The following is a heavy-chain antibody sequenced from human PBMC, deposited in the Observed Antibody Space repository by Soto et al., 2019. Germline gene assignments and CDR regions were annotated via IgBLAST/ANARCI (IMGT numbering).Heavy chain of an antibody. CDR3: ARDNYYGSGSYLRRVFDY. D-gene: IGHD3-10*01. CDR2: IYYSGST. CDR1: GGSISSFY. V-gene: IGHV4-59*12. J-gene: IGHJ4*02. Sequence: PSETLSLTCTVSGGSISSFYWSWIRQPPGKGLEWIGYIYYSGSTNYNPSLKSRVTISVDTSKNQFSLKLSSVTAADTAVYYCARDNYYGSGSYLRRVFDYWGQGTLVTVSS.